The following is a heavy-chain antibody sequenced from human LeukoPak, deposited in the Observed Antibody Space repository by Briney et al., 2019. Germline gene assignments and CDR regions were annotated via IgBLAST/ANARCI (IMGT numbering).Heavy chain of an antibody. CDR1: GFTFSTFI. D-gene: IGHD1-26*01. V-gene: IGHV3-21*01. CDR2: ISGSSDYI. J-gene: IGHJ6*02. Sequence: GGSLRLSCAASGFTFSTFIMNWVRQAPGKGLEWVSSISGSSDYIYYADSVRGRFTISRDNAKNSLYLQMNSLRAEDTAVYYCARSSGSYYYYYGMDVWGQGTTVTVSS. CDR3: ARSSGSYYYYYGMDV.